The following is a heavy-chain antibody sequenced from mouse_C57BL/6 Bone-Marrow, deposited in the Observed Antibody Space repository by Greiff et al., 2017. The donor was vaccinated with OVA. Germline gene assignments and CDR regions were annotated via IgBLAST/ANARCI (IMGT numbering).Heavy chain of an antibody. CDR3: ARPHDYDPYAMDY. CDR2: ISSGSSTI. Sequence: DVMLVESGGGLVKPGGSLTLSCAASGFTFSDYGMHWVRQAPETGLEWVAYISSGSSTISYADTVKGRFTISRDNAKNTLFLQMTSLRSEDTAMYYCARPHDYDPYAMDYWGQGTSVTVSS. J-gene: IGHJ4*01. D-gene: IGHD2-4*01. CDR1: GFTFSDYG. V-gene: IGHV5-17*01.